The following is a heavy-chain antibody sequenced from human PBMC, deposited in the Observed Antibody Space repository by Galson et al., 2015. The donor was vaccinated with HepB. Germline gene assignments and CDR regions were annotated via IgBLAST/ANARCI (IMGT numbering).Heavy chain of an antibody. J-gene: IGHJ4*02. CDR1: EFIFSRYW. Sequence: SLRLSCAASEFIFSRYWMSWVRQAPGKGLEWVANIKQDGSEKYYVDSVKGRFTISRDNAKNSLYLQMNSLRAEDTAVYYCARDSTLFLYSSGWYGFDYWGQGTLVTVSS. CDR2: IKQDGSEK. V-gene: IGHV3-7*01. CDR3: ARDSTLFLYSSGWYGFDY. D-gene: IGHD6-19*01.